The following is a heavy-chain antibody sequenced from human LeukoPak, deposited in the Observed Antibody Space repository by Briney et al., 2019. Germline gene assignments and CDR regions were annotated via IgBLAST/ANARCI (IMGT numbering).Heavy chain of an antibody. CDR3: AKDGFYCSSTSCYGDY. CDR1: GFTFSSYA. V-gene: IGHV3-23*01. J-gene: IGHJ4*02. Sequence: GGSLRLSCAASGFTFSSYAMSWGRQAPGKGLEWVSAISGSGGSTYYADSVKGRFTISRDNSKNTLYLQMNSLRAEDTAVYYCAKDGFYCSSTSCYGDYWGQGTLVTVSS. CDR2: ISGSGGST. D-gene: IGHD2-2*01.